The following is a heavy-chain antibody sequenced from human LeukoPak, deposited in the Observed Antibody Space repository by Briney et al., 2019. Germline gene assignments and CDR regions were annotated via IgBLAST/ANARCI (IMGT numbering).Heavy chain of an antibody. J-gene: IGHJ4*02. CDR1: GYTFTNYY. CDR3: ARGARRSASGDYFDY. CDR2: INPSGGTT. Sequence: GASVKVSYKASGYTFTNYYIHWVRQAPGQGLEWMGIINPSGGTTSYAQKFQGRVTVTRDMSTSTVFMELSSLRSEDTAVYYCARGARRSASGDYFDYWGQGTLVTVSS. V-gene: IGHV1-46*01. D-gene: IGHD6-25*01.